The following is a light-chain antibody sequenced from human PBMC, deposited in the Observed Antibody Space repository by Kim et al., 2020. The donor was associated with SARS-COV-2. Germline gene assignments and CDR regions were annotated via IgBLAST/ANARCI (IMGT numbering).Light chain of an antibody. Sequence: DIQMTQSPSTLSASVGDRVTITCRASQSINSWLAWYQQKPGKAPKLLIYKASSLESGVPARFSGSGSGTEFTLTISSLQPDDFASYYCQRYNNYSVAFGQGTKVDIK. J-gene: IGKJ1*01. CDR2: KAS. V-gene: IGKV1-5*03. CDR3: QRYNNYSVA. CDR1: QSINSW.